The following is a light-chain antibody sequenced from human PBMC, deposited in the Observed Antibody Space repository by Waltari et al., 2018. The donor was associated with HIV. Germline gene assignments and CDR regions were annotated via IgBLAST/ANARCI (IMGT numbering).Light chain of an antibody. CDR1: SSDVGGYKY. Sequence: QSALTQPASVSGSPGQSITISCTGTSSDVGGYKYVSLYLQQPGQAPKLLISEVSNLTAWVTNPFSGSKSGNTASLTISWLQAEDEADYYCSSYTTSSTWVFGGGTKLTVL. V-gene: IGLV2-14*01. CDR2: EVS. J-gene: IGLJ3*02. CDR3: SSYTTSSTWV.